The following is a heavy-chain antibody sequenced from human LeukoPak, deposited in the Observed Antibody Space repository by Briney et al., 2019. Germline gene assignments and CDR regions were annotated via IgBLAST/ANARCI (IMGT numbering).Heavy chain of an antibody. CDR3: ARDLPPLYGDYGVNSHGMDV. J-gene: IGHJ6*02. CDR1: GGSISSSSYY. CDR2: IYYSGST. V-gene: IGHV4-39*07. Sequence: SETLSLTCTVSGGSISSSSYYWGWIRQPPGKGLEWIGSIYYSGSTYYNPSLKSRVTISVDTSKNQFSLKLSSVTAADTAVYYCARDLPPLYGDYGVNSHGMDVWGQGTTVTVSS. D-gene: IGHD4-17*01.